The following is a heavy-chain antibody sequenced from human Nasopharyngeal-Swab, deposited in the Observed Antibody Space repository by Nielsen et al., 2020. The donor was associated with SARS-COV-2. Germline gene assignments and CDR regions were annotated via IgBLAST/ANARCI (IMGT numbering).Heavy chain of an antibody. CDR1: GASISTYY. Sequence: SETLSLTFTVSGASISTYYWSWIRQSPGTGLESIGCISYSGATNYNPSLKNRVAISVDTSNNHLSLKLSSVTAADSAVYYCARSSRDWPPKRGALDIWGQGTVVTVSS. CDR2: ISYSGAT. J-gene: IGHJ3*02. V-gene: IGHV4-59*01. CDR3: ARSSRDWPPKRGALDI. D-gene: IGHD2-21*02.